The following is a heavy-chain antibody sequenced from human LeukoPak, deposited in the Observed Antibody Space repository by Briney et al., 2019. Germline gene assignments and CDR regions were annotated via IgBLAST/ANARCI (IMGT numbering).Heavy chain of an antibody. V-gene: IGHV3-30*03. CDR3: ARAARADCTSPTCHSWLAP. CDR1: GFTFSNYW. J-gene: IGHJ5*02. Sequence: GGSLRLSCAASGFTFSNYWMTWVRQAPGKGLEWVAVISHDGSNKYYADSVKGRFTISRDNAKNTLYLQMNSLRAEDTAVYYCARAARADCTSPTCHSWLAPWGQGTQVTVSS. D-gene: IGHD2/OR15-2a*01. CDR2: ISHDGSNK.